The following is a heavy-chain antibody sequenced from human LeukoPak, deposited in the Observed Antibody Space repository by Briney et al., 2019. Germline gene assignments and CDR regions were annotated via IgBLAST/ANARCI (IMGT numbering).Heavy chain of an antibody. CDR1: GISFGEYA. Sequence: PGGSLRLSCTTSGISFGEYAMSWVRQAPGKGLEWVAVISYDGSNKYYADSVKGRFTISRDNSKNTLYLQMNSLRAEDTAVYYCAVGGYYYDSSGSPFDYWGQGTLVTVSS. CDR2: ISYDGSNK. D-gene: IGHD3-22*01. CDR3: AVGGYYYDSSGSPFDY. V-gene: IGHV3-30-3*01. J-gene: IGHJ4*02.